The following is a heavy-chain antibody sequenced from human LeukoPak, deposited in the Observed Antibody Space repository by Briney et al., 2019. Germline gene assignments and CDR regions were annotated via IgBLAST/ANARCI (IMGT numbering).Heavy chain of an antibody. CDR2: IIPIFGTA. J-gene: IGHJ4*02. CDR1: GGAFSSCG. D-gene: IGHD3-10*01. CDR3: ATWPMVRGVISYFDY. V-gene: IGHV1-69*01. Sequence: GSSVKVSCKASGGAFSSCGLSWVRQAPGQGLGWMGGIIPIFGTANYAQKFQGRVTITADESTSTAYMELSSLRSEDTAVYYCATWPMVRGVISYFDYWGQGTLVTVSS.